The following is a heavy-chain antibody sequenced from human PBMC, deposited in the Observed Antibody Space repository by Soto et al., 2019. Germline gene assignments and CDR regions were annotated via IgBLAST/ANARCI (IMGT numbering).Heavy chain of an antibody. Sequence: QVQLGQSGAEVKKPAASVKVSCKASGYIFIRYGISWVREAPGQGLEWMGWISAYKGDTNYAQKVQGRVTMTTDTSTSTAYMEVRSLRFDDTAVYYCARTSYVWGSYRSDDALDIWGQGTMVTVSS. CDR1: GYIFIRYG. CDR3: ARTSYVWGSYRSDDALDI. D-gene: IGHD3-16*02. CDR2: ISAYKGDT. V-gene: IGHV1-18*01. J-gene: IGHJ3*02.